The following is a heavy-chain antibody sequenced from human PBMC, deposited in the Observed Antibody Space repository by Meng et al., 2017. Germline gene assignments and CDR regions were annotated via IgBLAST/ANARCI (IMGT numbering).Heavy chain of an antibody. CDR1: GGSFSGYY. J-gene: IGHJ1*01. V-gene: IGHV4-34*01. D-gene: IGHD6-13*01. CDR3: ARGGYSSSGGSRYEYFQH. CDR2: INHSGST. Sequence: QVQIQQWGAGLWKPSETLLCTCAVYGGSFSGYYWSWIRQPPGKGLGWIGEINHSGSTNYNPSLKSRVTISVDTSKNQFSLKLSSVTAADTAVYYCARGGYSSSGGSRYEYFQHWGQGTLVTVSS.